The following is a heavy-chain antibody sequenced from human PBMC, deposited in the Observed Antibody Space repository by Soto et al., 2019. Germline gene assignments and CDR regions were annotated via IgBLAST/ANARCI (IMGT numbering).Heavy chain of an antibody. V-gene: IGHV5-51*01. CDR2: IYPGDSDT. D-gene: IGHD3-9*01. CDR1: GYSFTSYW. CDR3: ARHQGDILTGYYYYYMDV. J-gene: IGHJ6*03. Sequence: GESLKISCKGSGYSFTSYWIGWVRQMPGKGLEWMGIIYPGDSDTRYSPSFQGQVTISADKSISTAYLQWSSLKASDTAMYYCARHQGDILTGYYYYYMDVWGKGTTVTVSS.